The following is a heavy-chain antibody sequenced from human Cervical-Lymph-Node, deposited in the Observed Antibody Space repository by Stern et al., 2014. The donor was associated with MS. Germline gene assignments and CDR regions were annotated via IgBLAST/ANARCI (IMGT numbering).Heavy chain of an antibody. V-gene: IGHV4-61*02. Sequence: QVQLQESGPGLVKPSQTLSLTCTVSGDSISSGNYYWSWIRQPAGKGLEWIGRIYSSGTTSYNPSLRSRVTISIDTPNTLFPLKLGSVTATDTAVYYCATQGRALAPDWGQGTLVTVSS. CDR1: GDSISSGNYY. CDR3: ATQGRALAPD. J-gene: IGHJ4*02. CDR2: IYSSGTT.